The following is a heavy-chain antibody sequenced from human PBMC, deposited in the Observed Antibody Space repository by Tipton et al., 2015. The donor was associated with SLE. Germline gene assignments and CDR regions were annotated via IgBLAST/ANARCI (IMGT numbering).Heavy chain of an antibody. V-gene: IGHV3-48*03. CDR1: GFTFSSYE. Sequence: SGFTFSSYEMNWVRQAPGKGLEWVSYISSSGSTIYYADSVKGRFTISRDNAKNSLYLQMNSLRAEDTAVYYCARDQTNWGSRGAFDIWGQGTMVTVSS. CDR2: ISSSGSTI. CDR3: ARDQTNWGSRGAFDI. D-gene: IGHD7-27*01. J-gene: IGHJ3*02.